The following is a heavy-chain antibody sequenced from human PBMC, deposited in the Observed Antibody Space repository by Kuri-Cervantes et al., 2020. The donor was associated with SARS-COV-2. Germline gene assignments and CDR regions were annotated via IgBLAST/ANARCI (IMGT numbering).Heavy chain of an antibody. CDR2: ISSSSSYI. V-gene: IGHV3-21*01. J-gene: IGHJ3*02. Sequence: GESLKISCAASGFSFSSYGMSWVRQAPGKGLDWVSSISSSSSYIYYADSVKGRFTISRDNAKNSLYLQMNSLRAEDTAVYYCARDRPTRVVLGNAFDIWGQGTMVTVSS. D-gene: IGHD2-2*01. CDR3: ARDRPTRVVLGNAFDI. CDR1: GFSFSSYG.